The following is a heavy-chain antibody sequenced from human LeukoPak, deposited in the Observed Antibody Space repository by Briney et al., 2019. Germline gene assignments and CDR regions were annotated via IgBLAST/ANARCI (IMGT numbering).Heavy chain of an antibody. Sequence: ASETLSLTCAVYGGSFSGYYWSWIRQPPGKGLEWIGEINHSGSTNYNPSLKSRGTISVDTSKNQFSLKLSSVTAADTAVYYCARGPGVYYDILTGYFGPWDYYYGMDVWGQGTTVTVSS. J-gene: IGHJ6*02. CDR3: ARGPGVYYDILTGYFGPWDYYYGMDV. CDR1: GGSFSGYY. D-gene: IGHD3-9*01. CDR2: INHSGST. V-gene: IGHV4-34*01.